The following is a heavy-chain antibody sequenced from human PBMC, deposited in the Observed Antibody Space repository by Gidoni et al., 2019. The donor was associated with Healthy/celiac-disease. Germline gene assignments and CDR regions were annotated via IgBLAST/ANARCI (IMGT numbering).Heavy chain of an antibody. J-gene: IGHJ6*02. V-gene: IGHV3-48*01. CDR3: ARDAYDSTYGMDV. Sequence: EVQLVESGGGLVQPGGSLRLSCAASGFTFSSYSMNWVRQAPGKGLEWVSYISSSSSTIYYADSVKGRFTISRDNAKNSLYLQMNSLRAEDTAVYYCARDAYDSTYGMDVWGQGTTVTVSS. D-gene: IGHD3-22*01. CDR1: GFTFSSYS. CDR2: ISSSSSTI.